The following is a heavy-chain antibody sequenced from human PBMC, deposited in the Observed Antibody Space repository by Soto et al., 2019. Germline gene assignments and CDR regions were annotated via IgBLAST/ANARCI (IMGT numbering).Heavy chain of an antibody. CDR3: TTDPPGGYSAFDI. CDR2: IKSKTDGGTT. Sequence: EVQLVESGGGLVKPGGSLRLSCAASGFTFSNAWMSWVRQAPGKGLEWVGRIKSKTDGGTTDYAAPVKGRFTISRDDSKNTLYLQMNSLKTEDTAVYYCTTDPPGGYSAFDIWGQGTMVTVSS. V-gene: IGHV3-15*01. J-gene: IGHJ3*02. CDR1: GFTFSNAW. D-gene: IGHD3-22*01.